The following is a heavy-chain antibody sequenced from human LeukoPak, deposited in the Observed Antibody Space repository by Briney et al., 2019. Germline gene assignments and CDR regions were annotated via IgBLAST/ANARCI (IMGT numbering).Heavy chain of an antibody. CDR2: LSGSGITT. D-gene: IGHD6-19*01. CDR1: GFTFSNSA. V-gene: IGHV3-23*01. J-gene: IGHJ4*01. Sequence: GGSLRLSCAASGFTFSNSAMSWVRQAPGKGLEGVSTLSGSGITTYYAHSVKGRFTISRDNSKNTLYLQMNSLRAEDTAVYYCAKGIYSSGWSYFDYWGHGTLVTVSS. CDR3: AKGIYSSGWSYFDY.